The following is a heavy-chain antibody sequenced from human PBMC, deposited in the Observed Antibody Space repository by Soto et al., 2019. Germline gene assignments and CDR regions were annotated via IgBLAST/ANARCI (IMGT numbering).Heavy chain of an antibody. J-gene: IGHJ1*01. Sequence: GGSLRLSCAASGFTFSSYGMHWVRQAPGKGLEWVAVIWYDGSNKYYADSVKGRFTISRNNSKNTLYLQMNSLRAEDTAVYYCARDPGAVATHKYFQHWGQGTLVTVSS. CDR1: GFTFSSYG. CDR3: ARDPGAVATHKYFQH. D-gene: IGHD6-19*01. V-gene: IGHV3-33*01. CDR2: IWYDGSNK.